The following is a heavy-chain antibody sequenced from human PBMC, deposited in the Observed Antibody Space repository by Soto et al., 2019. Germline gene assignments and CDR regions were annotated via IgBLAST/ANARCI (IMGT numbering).Heavy chain of an antibody. CDR2: IYYSGST. CDR3: ARGLYSSSWSDAFDI. J-gene: IGHJ3*02. Sequence: TSETLSLTCTVSGASITSYYWSWIRQPPGKGLEWIGYIYYSGSTNYNPSLKSRVTISVDTSKNQFSLKLSSVTAADTAVYYCARGLYSSSWSDAFDIWGQGTMVTVSS. D-gene: IGHD6-13*01. CDR1: GASITSYY. V-gene: IGHV4-59*01.